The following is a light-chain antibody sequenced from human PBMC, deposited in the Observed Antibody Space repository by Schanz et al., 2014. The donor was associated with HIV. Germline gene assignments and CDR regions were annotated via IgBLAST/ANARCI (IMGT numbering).Light chain of an antibody. V-gene: IGLV2-8*01. CDR1: SSDVGGYNY. CDR3: SSYAGTNNFWV. Sequence: QSVLTQPPSASGSPGQSVTISCTGTSSDVGGYNYVSWYQQHPGKAPKLMIYEVSERPSGVPDRFSGSKSGNTASLTVSGLQAEDEADYYCSSYAGTNNFWVFGGGTKVTVL. J-gene: IGLJ3*02. CDR2: EVS.